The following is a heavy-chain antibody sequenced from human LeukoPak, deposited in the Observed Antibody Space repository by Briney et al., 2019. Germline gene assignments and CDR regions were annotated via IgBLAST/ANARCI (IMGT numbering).Heavy chain of an antibody. Sequence: ASVKVSCKASGYTFTGYYIHWIRQVPGQGLEWMGWIKPNSGDTNYAQSFQGRVTMTRDTSINTAYMELSRLKSDDTAMYYCARDRTTVTIFDPWGQGTLVTVSS. CDR2: IKPNSGDT. CDR1: GYTFTGYY. J-gene: IGHJ5*02. V-gene: IGHV1-2*02. D-gene: IGHD4-17*01. CDR3: ARDRTTVTIFDP.